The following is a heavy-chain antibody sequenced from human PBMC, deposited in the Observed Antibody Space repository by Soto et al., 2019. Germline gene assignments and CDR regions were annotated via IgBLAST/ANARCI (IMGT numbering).Heavy chain of an antibody. CDR2: INHSGST. D-gene: IGHD6-19*01. CDR3: ARRYSSGWFQSGMDV. J-gene: IGHJ6*02. V-gene: IGHV4-34*01. CDR1: GGSFSGYY. Sequence: SETLSLTCAVYGGSFSGYYWSWIRQPPGKGLEWIGEINHSGSTNYNPSLKSRVTISVDTSKNQFSLKLSSVIAADTAVYYCARRYSSGWFQSGMDVWGQGTTVTVSS.